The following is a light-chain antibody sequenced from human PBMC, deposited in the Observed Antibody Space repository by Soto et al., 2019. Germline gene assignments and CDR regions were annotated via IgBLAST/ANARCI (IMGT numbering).Light chain of an antibody. CDR1: SSNIGSNY. CDR2: RNN. V-gene: IGLV1-47*01. CDR3: AAWDDSLSGRV. J-gene: IGLJ2*01. Sequence: SVLTQPPSASGTPGQSVTLSCSGSSSNIGSNYVYWYQQLPGTAPKLLIYRNNQRPSGVPDRFSGSKSGASASLAISGLRSEDEADYYCAAWDDSLSGRVFGGGTQLTVL.